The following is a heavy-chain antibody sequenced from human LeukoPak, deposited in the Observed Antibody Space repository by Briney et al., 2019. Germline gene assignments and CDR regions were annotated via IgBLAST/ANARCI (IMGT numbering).Heavy chain of an antibody. J-gene: IGHJ4*02. CDR3: ARQFLIPATTENYFVS. V-gene: IGHV4-39*01. CDR1: GAFTTINSYS. CDR2: FYSDGST. D-gene: IGHD5-12*01. Sequence: SETLSLTCSVSGAFTTINSYSWGWIRQSPGKGLEWIATFYSDGSTYYNPSLKSRVTISVDASKNQISLTLTSVTAADTAIYYCARQFLIPATTENYFVSWGQGALLTVSS.